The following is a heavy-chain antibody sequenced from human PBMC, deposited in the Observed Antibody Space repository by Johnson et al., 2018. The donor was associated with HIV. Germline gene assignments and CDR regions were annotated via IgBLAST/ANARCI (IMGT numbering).Heavy chain of an antibody. Sequence: VQLVESGGGVVQPGMSLRLSCAASGFTLSSYAMHWVRQAPGKGLEWVALISYDGTNKYYADSVKGRFTISRDNSKNTLYLQMNSLRVEDTAVYYCARDPITPYERGPDAFDVWGQGTVVTVSS. J-gene: IGHJ3*01. CDR2: ISYDGTNK. V-gene: IGHV3-30*14. D-gene: IGHD2-21*01. CDR3: ARDPITPYERGPDAFDV. CDR1: GFTLSSYA.